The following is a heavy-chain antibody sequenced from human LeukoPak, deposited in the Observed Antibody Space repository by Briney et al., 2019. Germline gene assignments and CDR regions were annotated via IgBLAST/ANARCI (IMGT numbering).Heavy chain of an antibody. CDR1: GFAFSTYA. V-gene: IGHV3-23*01. J-gene: IGHJ4*02. Sequence: GGSLRLSCAASGFAFSTYAMSWVRQAPGKGLEWVSAISNGGGSTYYGDSVKGRFTISRDNSKNTLDLQMNSLRAEDTAIYYCAKRSLSYDSSGHLHYFDYRGQGTLVTVSS. D-gene: IGHD3-22*01. CDR3: AKRSLSYDSSGHLHYFDY. CDR2: ISNGGGST.